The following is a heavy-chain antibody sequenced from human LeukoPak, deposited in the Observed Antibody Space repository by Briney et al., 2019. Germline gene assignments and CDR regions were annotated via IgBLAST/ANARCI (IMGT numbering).Heavy chain of an antibody. D-gene: IGHD6-19*01. CDR3: AKGSGWYL. J-gene: IGHJ4*02. V-gene: IGHV3-74*01. CDR1: GFTFSSYW. CDR2: INSDGSTT. Sequence: GGSLRLSCAASGFTFSSYWMHWVRQAPGKGLVWVSRINSDGSTTNYADSVKGRFTISRGNSKNTLYLQMNSLRAEDTAVYYCAKGSGWYLWGQGTLVTVSS.